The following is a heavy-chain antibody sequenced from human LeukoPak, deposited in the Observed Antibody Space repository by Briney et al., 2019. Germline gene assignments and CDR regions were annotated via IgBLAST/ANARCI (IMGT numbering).Heavy chain of an antibody. J-gene: IGHJ4*02. CDR2: FDPEDGET. D-gene: IGHD4-23*01. Sequence: ASVKVSCKVSGYTLTELSMHWVRQAPGKGLEWMGGFDPEDGETIYAQKFQGRVTMTEDTSTDTAYMELSSLRSEDTAVYYCATGYTVVTGFDYWGQRTLVTVSS. CDR1: GYTLTELS. CDR3: ATGYTVVTGFDY. V-gene: IGHV1-24*01.